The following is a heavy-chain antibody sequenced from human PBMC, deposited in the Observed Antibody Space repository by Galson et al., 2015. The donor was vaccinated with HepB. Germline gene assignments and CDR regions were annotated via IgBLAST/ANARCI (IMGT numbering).Heavy chain of an antibody. CDR3: ARGTSETYDYNMDV. CDR2: INHSGSI. Sequence: ETLSLTCAVYGGSFSGYYWSWIRQPPGKGLEWIGEINHSGSINYNPSLKSRVTISVDTSKNQFSLKLSSVTAADTAVYYCARGTSETYDYNMDVWGQGTTVTVSS. V-gene: IGHV4-34*01. J-gene: IGHJ6*02. D-gene: IGHD2/OR15-2a*01. CDR1: GGSFSGYY.